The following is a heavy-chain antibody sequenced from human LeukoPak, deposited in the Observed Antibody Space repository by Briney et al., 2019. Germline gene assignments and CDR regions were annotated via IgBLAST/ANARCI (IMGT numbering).Heavy chain of an antibody. D-gene: IGHD2-2*02. CDR3: ARSSPHCSSTSCYNDAFDI. Sequence: PGGSLRLSCAASGFTFSSYSMNWARQAPGKGLEWVSSISSSSSYIYYADSVKGRFTISRDNAKNSLYLQMNSLRAEDTAVYYCARSSPHCSSTSCYNDAFDIWGQGTMVTVSS. J-gene: IGHJ3*02. CDR1: GFTFSSYS. V-gene: IGHV3-21*01. CDR2: ISSSSSYI.